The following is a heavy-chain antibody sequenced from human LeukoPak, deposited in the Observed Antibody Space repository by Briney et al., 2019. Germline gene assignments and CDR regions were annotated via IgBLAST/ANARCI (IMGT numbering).Heavy chain of an antibody. CDR2: STGSGGTT. Sequence: GGSLRLSCAASGFTFSSYWMTGVRQAPGGGLEWVSASTGSGGTTYYADSVMGRFTISRDNSKNTLYLQMNSLRAEDTAVYYCAKLQSDGLRTYYGMDVWGQGTTVTVSS. CDR1: GFTFSSYW. J-gene: IGHJ6*02. D-gene: IGHD4-17*01. V-gene: IGHV3-23*01. CDR3: AKLQSDGLRTYYGMDV.